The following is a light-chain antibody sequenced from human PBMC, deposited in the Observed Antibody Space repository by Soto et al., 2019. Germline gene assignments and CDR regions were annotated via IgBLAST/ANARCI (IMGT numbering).Light chain of an antibody. Sequence: DIQMTQSPSSLSASVGDRVTIACRAGQTISSNLNWYQQKPGKAPKLLIYAASTLLSGVPSRFSGSRSGTDFTLTISSLQPEEFATYYCQQSYGTPYTFGRGTKLEIK. J-gene: IGKJ2*01. CDR3: QQSYGTPYT. V-gene: IGKV1-39*01. CDR1: QTISSN. CDR2: AAS.